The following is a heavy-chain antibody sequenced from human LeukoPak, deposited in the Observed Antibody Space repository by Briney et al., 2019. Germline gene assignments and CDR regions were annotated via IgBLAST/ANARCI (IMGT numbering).Heavy chain of an antibody. CDR3: AREFEYSNGGNAFDI. V-gene: IGHV1-69*05. CDR2: IIPIFGTA. CDR1: GGTFSSYA. Sequence: ASVKVSCKASGGTFSSYAISWVRQAPGQGLEWMGGIIPIFGTANYAQKFQGRVTITTDESTSTAYMELSSLRSEDTAVYYCAREFEYSNGGNAFDIWGQGAMVTVSS. J-gene: IGHJ3*02. D-gene: IGHD6-19*01.